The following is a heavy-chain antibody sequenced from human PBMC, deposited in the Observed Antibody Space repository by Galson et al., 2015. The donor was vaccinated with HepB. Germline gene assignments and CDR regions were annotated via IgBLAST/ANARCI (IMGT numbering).Heavy chain of an antibody. Sequence: SLRLSCAVSGFSLTTYGMHWVRQAPGKGLEWVAVIWTDGYNKFYGDSVKGRFTISRDISKNTLYLQMDSLRHEDTSVYYCARPLHDYGEVDVWGKGTTVTVSS. CDR3: ARPLHDYGEVDV. V-gene: IGHV3-33*01. D-gene: IGHD4-17*01. J-gene: IGHJ6*04. CDR2: IWTDGYNK. CDR1: GFSLTTYG.